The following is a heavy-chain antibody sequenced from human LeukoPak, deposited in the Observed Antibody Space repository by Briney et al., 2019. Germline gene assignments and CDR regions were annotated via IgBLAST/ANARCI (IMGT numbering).Heavy chain of an antibody. Sequence: GGSLRLSCAASGFSFSSYAMSWVRQAPGKGLEWVSAISGGGGGTFYADSVRGRFTISRDNAENTLYLQMNSLRAEDTAVYYCAKDLGGKPYYYYGLDVWGQGTTVTVSS. J-gene: IGHJ6*02. V-gene: IGHV3-23*01. CDR3: AKDLGGKPYYYYGLDV. CDR1: GFSFSSYA. CDR2: ISGGGGGT.